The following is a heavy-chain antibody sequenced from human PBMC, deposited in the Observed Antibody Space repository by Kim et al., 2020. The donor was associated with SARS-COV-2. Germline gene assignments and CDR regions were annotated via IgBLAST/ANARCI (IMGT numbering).Heavy chain of an antibody. CDR2: ISYDGSNE. V-gene: IGHV3-30-3*01. J-gene: IGHJ4*02. Sequence: GGSLRLSCAASGFTFSTYAMHWVRQGPGKGLEWVAVISYDGSNEYYTDSVKGRFTISRDNSKNTLYLQMNSLRAEDTAVYYCARVAVAGTLDRSYLDYWGQGTLVTVSS. CDR1: GFTFSTYA. D-gene: IGHD6-19*01. CDR3: ARVAVAGTLDRSYLDY.